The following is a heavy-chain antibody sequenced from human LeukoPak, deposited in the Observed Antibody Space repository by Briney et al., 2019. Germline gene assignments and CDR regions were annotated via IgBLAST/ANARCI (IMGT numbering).Heavy chain of an antibody. V-gene: IGHV3-21*04. J-gene: IGHJ4*02. CDR2: ISSSSSYI. Sequence: GGSLRLSRAASGFTFSSYSMNWVRQAPGKGLEWVSSISSSSSYIYYADSVKGRFTISRDSSKNTLYLQMNSLRAEDTAVYYCAKDMSSSSWYEGTGYWGQGTLVTVSS. CDR1: GFTFSSYS. D-gene: IGHD6-13*01. CDR3: AKDMSSSSWYEGTGY.